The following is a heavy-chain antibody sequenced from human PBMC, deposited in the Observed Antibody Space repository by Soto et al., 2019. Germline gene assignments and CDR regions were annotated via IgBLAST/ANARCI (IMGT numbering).Heavy chain of an antibody. V-gene: IGHV4-30-2*01. CDR3: ARGGLLPDY. Sequence: QLQLQESGSGLVKPSQTLSLTCAVSGGSINSGGYSWSWIRQPPGKGLEWIGYISHSGSTYSNPSFKSRVTISVDRSKNQFSLKLRTVTAADTAVYYCARGGLLPDYWGQGTLVTVSS. D-gene: IGHD6-19*01. J-gene: IGHJ4*02. CDR1: GGSINSGGYS. CDR2: ISHSGST.